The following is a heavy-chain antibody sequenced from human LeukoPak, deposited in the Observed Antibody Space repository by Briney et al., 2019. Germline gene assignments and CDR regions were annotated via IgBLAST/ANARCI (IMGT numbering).Heavy chain of an antibody. V-gene: IGHV3-48*03. CDR2: ISSSGSTI. J-gene: IGHJ2*01. CDR1: GFTFSTYE. D-gene: IGHD1-7*01. CDR3: ARDWNWDDWYFDL. Sequence: PGGSLRLSCAASGFTFSTYEMNWVRQGPGKGLEWVSHISSSGSTISYADSVKGRFTISRDNAKNSLHLQMNGLRAEDTAVYYCARDWNWDDWYFDLWGRGTLVTVSS.